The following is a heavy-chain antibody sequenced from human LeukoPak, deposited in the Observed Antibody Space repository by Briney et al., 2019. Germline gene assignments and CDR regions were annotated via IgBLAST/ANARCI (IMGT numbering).Heavy chain of an antibody. D-gene: IGHD1-1*01. Sequence: SETLSLTCAVYGGSFSGYYWSWIRQPPGKGLEWIGEINHSGSTNYNPSRKSRVTISVDTSKNQFSLKLSSVTAADTAVYYCARLATGTTHYYYYMDVWGKGTTVTISS. CDR3: ARLATGTTHYYYYMDV. J-gene: IGHJ6*03. CDR2: INHSGST. CDR1: GGSFSGYY. V-gene: IGHV4-34*01.